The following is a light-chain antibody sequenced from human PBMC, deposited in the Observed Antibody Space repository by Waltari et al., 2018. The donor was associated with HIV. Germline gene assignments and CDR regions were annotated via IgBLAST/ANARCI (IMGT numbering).Light chain of an antibody. CDR2: RSY. Sequence: QSVLTQPPSASGTPGQRVTISCSGSSSNIGSKYVYWYQQFPGTAPKLLIYRSYQRPSGVPDRFSGSKSGNTASLTVSGLRAEDEADYYCTSYAGSNNPVIFGGGTKLTVL. V-gene: IGLV1-47*01. CDR3: TSYAGSNNPVI. CDR1: SSNIGSKY. J-gene: IGLJ2*01.